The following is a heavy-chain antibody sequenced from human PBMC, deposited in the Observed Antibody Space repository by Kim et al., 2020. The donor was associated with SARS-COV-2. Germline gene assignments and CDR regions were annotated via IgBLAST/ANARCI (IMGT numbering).Heavy chain of an antibody. J-gene: IGHJ5*02. V-gene: IGHV1-3*01. D-gene: IGHD2-2*01. CDR3: ARGADSNSNWFDP. Sequence: KFQGRVAITRDTSASTVLMELSSLRSEDTAVYYCARGADSNSNWFDPWGQGTLVTVSS.